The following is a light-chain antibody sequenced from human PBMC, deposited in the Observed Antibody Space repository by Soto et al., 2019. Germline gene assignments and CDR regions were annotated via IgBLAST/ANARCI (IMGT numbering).Light chain of an antibody. J-gene: IGKJ1*01. CDR1: QSISNMF. Sequence: EIVLTQSPGTLSLSPGERATLSSRASQSISNMFLAWYQQKPGQAPRLLIYGASSSATGIPDRFSVSGSGTDFTRTIRSLEPEDFTVYDCQQYHNSPKAVGQGTKVEIK. V-gene: IGKV3-20*01. CDR3: QQYHNSPKA. CDR2: GAS.